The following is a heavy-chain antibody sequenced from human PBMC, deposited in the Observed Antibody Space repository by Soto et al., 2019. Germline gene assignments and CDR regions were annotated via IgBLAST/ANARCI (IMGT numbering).Heavy chain of an antibody. CDR2: ISSSSSCT. CDR1: GFTFSDYY. Sequence: QVQLVESGGGLVKPGGSLRLSCAASGFTFSDYYMSWIRQAPGKGLEWVSYISSSSSCTNYAESVKGRFTISRDNAKNLLYLQMSGLRAEDTAVYYCARRGPPDDYWGQGTLVTVSS. D-gene: IGHD3-16*01. J-gene: IGHJ4*02. CDR3: ARRGPPDDY. V-gene: IGHV3-11*05.